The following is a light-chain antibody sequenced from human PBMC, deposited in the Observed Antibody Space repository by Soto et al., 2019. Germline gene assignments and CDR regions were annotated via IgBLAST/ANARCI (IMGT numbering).Light chain of an antibody. Sequence: QSVLAQPPSASVFPRHSVTISFTGTSSDVGYYDYVSWYQQHPGKAPKLLIYEVTKRPSGVPDRVSASKSGNTASLTVSGLRAEDEADYYCSSYAGSNNFVFGSGTKVTVL. CDR2: EVT. V-gene: IGLV2-8*01. CDR3: SSYAGSNNFV. J-gene: IGLJ1*01. CDR1: SSDVGYYDY.